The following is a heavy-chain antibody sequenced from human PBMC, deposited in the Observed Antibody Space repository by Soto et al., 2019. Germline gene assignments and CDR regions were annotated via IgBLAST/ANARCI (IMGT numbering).Heavy chain of an antibody. CDR2: INPNSGDT. V-gene: IGHV1-2*02. Sequence: ASVKVSCKASGYIFTGYYINWVRQAPGQGLEWMGWINPNSGDTSYAQKFQGRVTMTTDTSISTAYMELSRLRSDDTAVYYCARLYCTSNSCHNLFDSWGQGTLVTVSS. J-gene: IGHJ5*01. CDR1: GYIFTGYY. CDR3: ARLYCTSNSCHNLFDS. D-gene: IGHD2-2*01.